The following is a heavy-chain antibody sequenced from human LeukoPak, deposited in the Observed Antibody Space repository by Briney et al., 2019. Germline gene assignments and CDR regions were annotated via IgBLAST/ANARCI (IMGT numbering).Heavy chain of an antibody. CDR3: AREMGLNIVATFGY. V-gene: IGHV3-33*01. D-gene: IGHD5-12*01. CDR2: IWYDGSNK. CDR1: GFTFSNYG. Sequence: GRSLRLSCAASGFTFSNYGMHWVRQAPGKGLEWVALIWYDGSNKYYADSVQGRVIISRDNSKNTLYLQMNSLRAEDTAVYYCAREMGLNIVATFGYWGQGTLVTVSS. J-gene: IGHJ4*02.